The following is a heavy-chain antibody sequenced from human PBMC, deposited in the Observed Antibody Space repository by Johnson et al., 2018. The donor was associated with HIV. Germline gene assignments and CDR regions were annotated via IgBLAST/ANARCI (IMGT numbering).Heavy chain of an antibody. D-gene: IGHD5-18*01. CDR3: ASIYSYGLRAAFDI. CDR2: ISSSGSTI. V-gene: IGHV3-11*04. Sequence: VQLVESGGGLVKPGGSLRLSCAASGFTFSDYYMSWIRQAPGKGLEWVSYISSSGSTIYYADSVKGRFAISRDNAKSTLYLQMNSLRAEDTAVYYCASIYSYGLRAAFDIWGQGTMVTVSS. J-gene: IGHJ3*02. CDR1: GFTFSDYY.